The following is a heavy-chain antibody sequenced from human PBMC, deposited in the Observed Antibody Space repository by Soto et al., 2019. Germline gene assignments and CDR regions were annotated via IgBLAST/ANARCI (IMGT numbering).Heavy chain of an antibody. J-gene: IGHJ4*02. CDR1: GGSISSYY. CDR3: ARASAYGSGSYYKGYFDY. Sequence: SETLSLTCTVSGGSISSYYWSWIRQPPGKGLEWIGYIYYSGSTNYNPSLKSRVTISVDTSKNQFSLKLSSVTAADTAVYYCARASAYGSGSYYKGYFDYWGQGTQVTVSS. CDR2: IYYSGST. D-gene: IGHD3-10*01. V-gene: IGHV4-59*01.